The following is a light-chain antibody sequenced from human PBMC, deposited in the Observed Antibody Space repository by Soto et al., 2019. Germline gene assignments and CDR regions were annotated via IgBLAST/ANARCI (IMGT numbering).Light chain of an antibody. V-gene: IGKV3-20*01. CDR2: GAS. CDR3: QQYGGSLMT. Sequence: IILKQSPDTLSLSPGERATLSCRASQTVSSNYLAWCQQRPGQAPRLLIYGASTRAAGIPDRFSGSGSGTDFTLTITRLEPEDSAVYYCQQYGGSLMTFGQGTRLENK. CDR1: QTVSSNY. J-gene: IGKJ5*01.